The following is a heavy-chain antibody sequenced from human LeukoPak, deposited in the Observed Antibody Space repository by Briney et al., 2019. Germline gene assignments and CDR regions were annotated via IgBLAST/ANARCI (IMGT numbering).Heavy chain of an antibody. CDR2: INSDGSST. Sequence: QPGGSLRLSCAASGFTFSSYWMHWVRQAPGKGLVWVSRINSDGSSTSYADSVKGRFTISRDNSKNTLYLQMNSLRAEDTAVYYCAKGFYSSGWYGVDYWGQGTLVTVSS. J-gene: IGHJ4*02. V-gene: IGHV3-74*01. D-gene: IGHD6-19*01. CDR3: AKGFYSSGWYGVDY. CDR1: GFTFSSYW.